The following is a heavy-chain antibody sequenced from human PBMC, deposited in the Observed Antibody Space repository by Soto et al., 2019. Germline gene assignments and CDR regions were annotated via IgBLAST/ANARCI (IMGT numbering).Heavy chain of an antibody. V-gene: IGHV4-59*08. J-gene: IGHJ6*03. CDR3: ARHRNSGSGYSYHIDV. CDR1: GGSISSYF. CDR2: MFYSGTT. Sequence: SETLSLTCTASGGSISSYFWSWIRQPPGKGLEWIGYMFYSGTTNYNPSLKNRVTISMDTSKNQFSLNLNSVTAADTAVYYCARHRNSGSGYSYHIDVWGKGTSVTVSS. D-gene: IGHD3-3*01.